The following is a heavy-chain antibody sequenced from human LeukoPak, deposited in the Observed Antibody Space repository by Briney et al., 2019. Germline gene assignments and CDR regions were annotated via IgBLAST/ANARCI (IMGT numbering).Heavy chain of an antibody. CDR3: ARWVGAAGFDY. CDR2: IWYDGSNK. V-gene: IGHV3-33*01. CDR1: GFIFSSYG. J-gene: IGHJ4*02. D-gene: IGHD2-15*01. Sequence: GGSLRLSCAASGFIFSSYGMHWVRQAPGKGLEWVVVIWYDGSNKYYADSVKGRFSISRDNSKNTLYLQMNSLRAEDTAVYYCARWVGAAGFDYWGQGTLVTVSS.